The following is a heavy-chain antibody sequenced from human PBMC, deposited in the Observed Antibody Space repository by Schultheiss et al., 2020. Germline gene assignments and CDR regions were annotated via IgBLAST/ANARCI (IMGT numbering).Heavy chain of an antibody. V-gene: IGHV3-30-3*01. CDR1: GFTFSSYA. J-gene: IGHJ4*02. CDR3: TTIVVVVAAYDY. CDR2: ISYDGSNK. Sequence: GESLKIACAASGFTFSSYAMHWVRQAPGKGLEWVAVISYDGSNKYYADSVKGRFTISRDNSKNTLYLQMNSLKTEDTAVYYCTTIVVVVAAYDYWGQGTLVTVSS. D-gene: IGHD2-15*01.